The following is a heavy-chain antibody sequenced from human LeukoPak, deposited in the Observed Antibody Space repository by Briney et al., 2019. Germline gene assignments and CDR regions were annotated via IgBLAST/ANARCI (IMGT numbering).Heavy chain of an antibody. Sequence: PGGSLRLSCVVSGFTFSSYWMSWVRQAPAKGLEWVANIKPDGSDEYYVDSVKGRFTISRDNAKNSLHLQMNSLRAEDTAVYYCARTSYDSSGYYLGDYWGQGTLATVSS. D-gene: IGHD3-22*01. CDR3: ARTSYDSSGYYLGDY. CDR1: GFTFSSYW. J-gene: IGHJ4*02. CDR2: IKPDGSDE. V-gene: IGHV3-7*01.